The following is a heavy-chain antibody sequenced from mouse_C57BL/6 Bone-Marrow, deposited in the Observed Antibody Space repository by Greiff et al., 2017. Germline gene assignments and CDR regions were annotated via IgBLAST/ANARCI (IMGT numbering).Heavy chain of an antibody. CDR3: ASRIYYGNYYDY. V-gene: IGHV5-9*01. D-gene: IGHD2-1*01. Sequence: EVMLVESGGGLVKPGGSLKLSCAASGFTFSSYTMSWVRQTPEKRLEWVATFSGGGGNNYYPDSVKGRFTISRDNAKNTLYLQMSRLRSEDTALYYCASRIYYGNYYDYWGQGTTLTVSS. J-gene: IGHJ2*01. CDR2: FSGGGGNN. CDR1: GFTFSSYT.